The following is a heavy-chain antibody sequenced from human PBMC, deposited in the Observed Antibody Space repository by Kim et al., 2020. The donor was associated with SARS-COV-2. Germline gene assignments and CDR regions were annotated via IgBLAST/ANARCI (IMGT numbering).Heavy chain of an antibody. CDR2: ISYDGSNK. CDR3: ASTGATRYYYGMDV. D-gene: IGHD3-10*01. Sequence: GGSLRLSCAASGFTFSSYGMHWVRQAPGKGLEWVAVISYDGSNKYYADSVKGRFTISRDNSKNTLYLQMNSLRAEDTAVYYCASTGATRYYYGMDVWGQG. V-gene: IGHV3-33*05. CDR1: GFTFSSYG. J-gene: IGHJ6*02.